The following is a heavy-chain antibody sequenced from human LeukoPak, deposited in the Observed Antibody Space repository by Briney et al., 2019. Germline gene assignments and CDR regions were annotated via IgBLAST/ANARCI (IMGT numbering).Heavy chain of an antibody. J-gene: IGHJ4*02. CDR1: GYTFTGYY. Sequence: GASVKVSCKASGYTFTGYYIHWVRQAPGQGLEWMGWINPNSGGTNYAQKFQGRVTMTRDTSISTAYMELSRLRSDDTAVYYCARICSGGSCYSGTYWGQGTLVTVSS. CDR3: ARICSGGSCYSGTY. V-gene: IGHV1-2*02. CDR2: INPNSGGT. D-gene: IGHD2-15*01.